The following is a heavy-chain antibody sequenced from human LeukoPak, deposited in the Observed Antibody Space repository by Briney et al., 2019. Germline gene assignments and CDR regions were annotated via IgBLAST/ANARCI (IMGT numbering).Heavy chain of an antibody. V-gene: IGHV3-23*01. J-gene: IGHJ5*02. CDR3: ARDHHDFWSGYYNPQDWFDP. D-gene: IGHD3-3*01. CDR1: GFTFSRYA. Sequence: PGGSLRLSCAASGFTFSRYAMSWVRQAPRKGLEWVSAISGGGSTYYADSVKGRFTISRDNSKNTLYLQVNSLRAEDAAVYYCARDHHDFWSGYYNPQDWFDPWCQGTLVTVSS. CDR2: ISGGGST.